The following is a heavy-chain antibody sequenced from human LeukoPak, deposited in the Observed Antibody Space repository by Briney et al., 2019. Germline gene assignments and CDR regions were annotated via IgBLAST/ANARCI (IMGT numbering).Heavy chain of an antibody. CDR1: GGSFSGYY. V-gene: IGHV4-34*01. D-gene: IGHD2-8*01. CDR2: INHGGST. Sequence: SETLSLTCAVYGGSFSGYYWSWIRQPPGKGREGIGEINHGGSTSYNPSRKSRVTISVDTSKKQFSLRLSSVNAADTAVYYCAGHEWGTHIELPGNFFFDSWGQGTLVTVSS. J-gene: IGHJ4*02. CDR3: AGHEWGTHIELPGNFFFDS.